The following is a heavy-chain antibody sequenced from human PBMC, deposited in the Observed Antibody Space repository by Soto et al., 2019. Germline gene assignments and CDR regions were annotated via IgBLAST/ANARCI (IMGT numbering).Heavy chain of an antibody. J-gene: IGHJ4*02. CDR1: GFTFISYA. CDR2: ISGSGGST. V-gene: IGHV3-23*01. CDR3: AKEWLSSSWYLFDY. D-gene: IGHD6-13*01. Sequence: WGSLRLSCAASGFTFISYAMSFFRHSAGKGLEWVSAISGSGGSTYYADSVKGRFTISRDNSKNTLYLQMNSLRAEDTAVYYCAKEWLSSSWYLFDYWGQGTLVTVSS.